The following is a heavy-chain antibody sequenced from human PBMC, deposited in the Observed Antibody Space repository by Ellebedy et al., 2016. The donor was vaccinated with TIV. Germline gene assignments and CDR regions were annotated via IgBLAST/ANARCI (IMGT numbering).Heavy chain of an antibody. J-gene: IGHJ4*02. Sequence: GESLKISCAASGFTFASYALTWVRQAPGKGLEWVSAIRGSGGSTYYADSVKGRFSISRDNSKNTLYLQLNSLRAEDTAVYYCANFLFSQYNSGYSKSDYWGQGTLVTVSS. CDR1: GFTFASYA. CDR2: IRGSGGST. D-gene: IGHD3-22*01. V-gene: IGHV3-23*01. CDR3: ANFLFSQYNSGYSKSDY.